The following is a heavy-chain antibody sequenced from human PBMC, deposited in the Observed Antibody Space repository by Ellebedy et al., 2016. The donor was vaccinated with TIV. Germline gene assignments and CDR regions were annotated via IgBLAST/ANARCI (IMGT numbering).Heavy chain of an antibody. D-gene: IGHD6-13*01. CDR1: GFTVSSNY. CDR3: ASIVAAAGTVYYYYYGMDV. V-gene: IGHV3-66*01. Sequence: PGGSLRLSCAASGFTVSSNYMSWVRQAPGKGLEWVSVIYSGGSTYYADSVKGRFTISRDNSKNTLYLQMNSLRAEDTAVYYCASIVAAAGTVYYYYYGMDVWGQGTTVTVSS. CDR2: IYSGGST. J-gene: IGHJ6*02.